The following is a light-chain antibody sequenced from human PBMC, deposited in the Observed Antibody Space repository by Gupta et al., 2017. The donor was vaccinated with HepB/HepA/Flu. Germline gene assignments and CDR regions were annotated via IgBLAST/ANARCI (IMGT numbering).Light chain of an antibody. J-gene: IGKJ4*01. Sequence: DVVMTQSPLFLPVTLGQPASISCRSSQRLVHSDGNSFVHWLQQSPGQSPRRLIYRVSNRDSGVPDRISSGASGADITMKSSRVEAEDVGIYCCVQGTHWPLTFGGGTKVEIK. V-gene: IGKV2-30*02. CDR3: VQGTHWPLT. CDR1: QRLVHSDGNSF. CDR2: RVS.